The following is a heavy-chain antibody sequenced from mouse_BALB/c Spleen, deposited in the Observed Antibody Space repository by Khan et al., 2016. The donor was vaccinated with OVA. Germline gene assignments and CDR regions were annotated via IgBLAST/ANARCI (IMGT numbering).Heavy chain of an antibody. CDR2: INPSNGRT. V-gene: IGHV1S81*02. CDR3: ASLLVNFDY. CDR1: GYTLTSYW. J-gene: IGHJ2*01. Sequence: QVQLQQSGAELVNPGASVNLSCKASGYTLTSYWMHWVKQRPGQGLEWIGEINPSNGRTNYNETFKSKATLTVDKYSTTAYLQLSRPTSEDSAAYCVASLLVNFDYWGQGTTLTVSS. D-gene: IGHD2-12*01.